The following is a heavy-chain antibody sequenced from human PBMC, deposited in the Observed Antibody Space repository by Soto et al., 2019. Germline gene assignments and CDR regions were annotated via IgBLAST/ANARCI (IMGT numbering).Heavy chain of an antibody. V-gene: IGHV3-15*07. CDR3: TTDHVWFGELLELEENFDY. J-gene: IGHJ4*02. D-gene: IGHD3-10*01. CDR1: VFTFSNPC. Sequence: PGGSLRLSCAASVFTFSNPCMNCVSQAPGNVLEWVGRFKIKTDGGPADYAAPVKGRFTISRDDSKNTLYLQMNSLKTEDTAVYYCTTDHVWFGELLELEENFDYWGQGTLVPSPQ. CDR2: FKIKTDGGPA.